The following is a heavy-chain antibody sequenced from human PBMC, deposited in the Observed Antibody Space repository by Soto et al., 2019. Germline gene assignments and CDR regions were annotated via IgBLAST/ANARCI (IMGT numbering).Heavy chain of an antibody. CDR2: IKSKTDGGTT. D-gene: IGHD4-17*01. J-gene: IGHJ4*02. Sequence: GGSLRLSCAASGFTFSNAWMSWVRQAPGKGLEWVGRIKSKTDGGTTDYAAPVKGRFTISRDDSKNTLYLQMNSLKTEDTAVYYCTTRDRRSVTTNYFDYWGQGTLVTVSS. CDR1: GFTFSNAW. CDR3: TTRDRRSVTTNYFDY. V-gene: IGHV3-15*01.